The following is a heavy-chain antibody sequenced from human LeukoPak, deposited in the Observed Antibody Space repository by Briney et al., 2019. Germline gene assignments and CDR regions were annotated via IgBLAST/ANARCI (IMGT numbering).Heavy chain of an antibody. CDR2: IYTSGST. V-gene: IGHV4-4*07. J-gene: IGHJ5*02. D-gene: IGHD6-13*01. CDR3: ARDSSSWYLRWFDP. Sequence: PSETLSLTCTVSGGSISSYYWSWIRQPAGKGLEWIGRIYTSGSTNYNPSLKSRVTMSVDTSKNQFSLELSSVTAADTAVYYCARDSSSWYLRWFDPWGQGTLVTVSS. CDR1: GGSISSYY.